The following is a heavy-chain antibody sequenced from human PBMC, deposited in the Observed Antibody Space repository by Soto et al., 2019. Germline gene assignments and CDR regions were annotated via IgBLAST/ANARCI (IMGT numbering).Heavy chain of an antibody. V-gene: IGHV4-39*01. CDR1: GESISSRSSY. Sequence: LTCTVTGESISSRSSYSGWNRQPPGKGLEWIGSIYYSGSTYNNPSLRSRVSMSIDTSKNQFSLKLSSVTAADTAVYYCARGRLILWVGESQSECFEYWGQGTLVTVSS. CDR3: ARGRLILWVGESQSECFEY. CDR2: IYYSGST. J-gene: IGHJ4*02. D-gene: IGHD3-10*01.